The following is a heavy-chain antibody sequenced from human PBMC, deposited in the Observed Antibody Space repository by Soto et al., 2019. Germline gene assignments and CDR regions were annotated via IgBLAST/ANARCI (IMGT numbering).Heavy chain of an antibody. CDR1: SFSGCY. V-gene: IGHV4-34*01. Sequence: SFSGCYWSGVRQPPGKGLEWIGEINHSGSTNYNPSLKSRVTISVDTSKNQFSLKLSSVTAADTAVYYCARGSRIAARPPYYYYYYYMDVWGKGTTVTVSS. D-gene: IGHD6-6*01. J-gene: IGHJ6*03. CDR2: INHSGST. CDR3: ARGSRIAARPPYYYYYYYMDV.